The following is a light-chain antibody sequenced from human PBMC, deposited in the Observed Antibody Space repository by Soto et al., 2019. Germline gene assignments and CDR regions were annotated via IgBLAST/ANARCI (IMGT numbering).Light chain of an antibody. CDR3: QQRSNWPIT. Sequence: EIVSTQSPATLSLSPGEIATLSFRASQSVSSYLAWYQQKPGQAPRLLIYDASNRATGIPARFSGSGSGTDFTLTISSLEPEDFAVYYCQQRSNWPITFGQGTRLENK. CDR1: QSVSSY. CDR2: DAS. J-gene: IGKJ5*01. V-gene: IGKV3-11*01.